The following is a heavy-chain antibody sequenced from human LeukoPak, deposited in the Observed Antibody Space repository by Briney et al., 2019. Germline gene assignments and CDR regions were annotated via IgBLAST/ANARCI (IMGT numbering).Heavy chain of an antibody. CDR2: ISSSGSTI. CDR1: GFTFSSYE. J-gene: IGHJ3*02. V-gene: IGHV3-48*03. Sequence: PGGSLRLSCAASGFTFSSYEMNWVRQAPGKGLEWVSYISSSGSTIYYADSVKGRFTISRDNAKNSLYLQMNSLRAEDTAVYYCARATVKLHAFDIWGQGTMVTVSS. CDR3: ARATVKLHAFDI. D-gene: IGHD4-17*01.